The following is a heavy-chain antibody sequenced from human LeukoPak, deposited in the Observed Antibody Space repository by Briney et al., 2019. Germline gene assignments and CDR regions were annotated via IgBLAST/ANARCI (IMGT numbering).Heavy chain of an antibody. CDR2: ISSSGTTI. V-gene: IGHV3-48*03. CDR3: ARESDDSGDAFDI. CDR1: GFTFNSCE. D-gene: IGHD3-10*01. Sequence: SGGSLRLSCAASGFTFNSCEMHWVRQAPGKGLEWVSYISSSGTTIYYADSVKGRFTISRDNAKNSLYLQMNSLRAEDTAIYYCARESDDSGDAFDIWGQGTMVTVSS. J-gene: IGHJ3*02.